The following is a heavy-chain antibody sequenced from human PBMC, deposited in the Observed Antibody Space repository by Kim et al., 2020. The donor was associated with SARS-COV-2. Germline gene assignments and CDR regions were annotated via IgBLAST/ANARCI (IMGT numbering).Heavy chain of an antibody. CDR2: R. V-gene: IGHV3-7*01. D-gene: IGHD2-15*01. Sequence: RYYKGTVKGRFIVSRDKDKKSLFLQRNSLRAEDTAVYYCARDPNSWALDYWGQGTLVTVSS. CDR3: ARDPNSWALDY. J-gene: IGHJ4*02.